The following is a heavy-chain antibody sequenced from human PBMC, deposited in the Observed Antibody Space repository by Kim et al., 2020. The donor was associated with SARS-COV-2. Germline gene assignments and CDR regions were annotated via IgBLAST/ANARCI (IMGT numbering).Heavy chain of an antibody. CDR1: GFTFSSYS. CDR3: ARDSGWYSSELDY. J-gene: IGHJ4*02. CDR2: ISSSSSYI. Sequence: GGSLRLSCAASGFTFSSYSMNWVRQAPGKGLEWVSSISSSSSYIYYADSVKGRFTISRDNAKNSLYLQMNSLRAEDTAVYYCARDSGWYSSELDYWGQGTLVTVSS. D-gene: IGHD6-19*01. V-gene: IGHV3-21*01.